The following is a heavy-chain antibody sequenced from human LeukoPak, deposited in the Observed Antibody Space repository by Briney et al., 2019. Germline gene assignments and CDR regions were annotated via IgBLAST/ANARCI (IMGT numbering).Heavy chain of an antibody. D-gene: IGHD2-2*01. CDR2: IYYSGST. CDR1: GGSISSYY. CDR3: ARAPRNLGTRYAFDI. J-gene: IGHJ3*02. Sequence: SETLSLTCTVSGGSISSYYWSWIRQPPGKGLEWIGYIYYSGSTNYNPSLKSRVAISVDTSKNQFSLKLSSVTAADTAVYYCARAPRNLGTRYAFDIWGQGTMVTVSS. V-gene: IGHV4-59*01.